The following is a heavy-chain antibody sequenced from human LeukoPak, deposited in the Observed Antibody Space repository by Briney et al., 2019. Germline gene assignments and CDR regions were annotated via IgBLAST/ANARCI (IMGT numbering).Heavy chain of an antibody. J-gene: IGHJ4*02. Sequence: GGSLRLSCAASGFTFSSYRMDWVRQAPGKGLVWVSRINSDGSSTSYADSVKGRFTISRDSAKNTLYLQMNSLRAEDTAVYYCARDREMATTLIDYWGQGTLVTVSS. CDR1: GFTFSSYR. CDR3: ARDREMATTLIDY. CDR2: INSDGSST. V-gene: IGHV3-74*01. D-gene: IGHD5-24*01.